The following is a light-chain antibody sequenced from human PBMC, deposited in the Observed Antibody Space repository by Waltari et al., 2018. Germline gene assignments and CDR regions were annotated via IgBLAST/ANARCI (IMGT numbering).Light chain of an antibody. Sequence: EIVLTQSPATLSLSPGERATLSCRASQSVSSYLAWYQQKPGQAPRLLIYDASNRATGIPARFSGSGCGTDFTLTISSLEPEDFAVYYCQQRSNWPFTFGGGTKVEIK. V-gene: IGKV3-11*01. CDR3: QQRSNWPFT. CDR1: QSVSSY. CDR2: DAS. J-gene: IGKJ4*01.